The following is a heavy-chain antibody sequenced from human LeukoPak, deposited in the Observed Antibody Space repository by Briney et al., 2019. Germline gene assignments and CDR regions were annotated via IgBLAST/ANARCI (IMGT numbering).Heavy chain of an antibody. V-gene: IGHV4-59*01. D-gene: IGHD3-10*01. CDR2: IYYSGST. CDR3: ARDPGYYYGSGSYSLGWFDP. CDR1: GGSISSYY. J-gene: IGHJ5*02. Sequence: PSETLSLTCTVSGGSISSYYWSWIRQPPGQGLEWIGYIYYSGSTNYNPSLKSRVTISVDTSKNQFSLKLSSVTAADTAVYYCARDPGYYYGSGSYSLGWFDPWGQGTLVTVSS.